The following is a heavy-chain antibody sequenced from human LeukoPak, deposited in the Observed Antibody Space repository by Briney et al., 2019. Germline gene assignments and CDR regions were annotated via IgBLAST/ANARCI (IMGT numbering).Heavy chain of an antibody. D-gene: IGHD6-13*01. Sequence: SGGSLRLSCAASGFTFSSYGMHWVRQAPGKGLEWVAFIRYDGSNKYYADSVKGRLTISRDNSKNTLYLQMNSLRAEDTAVYYCAKDPGIAAAGTSYFQHWGQDTLVTVSS. CDR1: GFTFSSYG. V-gene: IGHV3-30*02. CDR2: IRYDGSNK. CDR3: AKDPGIAAAGTSYFQH. J-gene: IGHJ1*01.